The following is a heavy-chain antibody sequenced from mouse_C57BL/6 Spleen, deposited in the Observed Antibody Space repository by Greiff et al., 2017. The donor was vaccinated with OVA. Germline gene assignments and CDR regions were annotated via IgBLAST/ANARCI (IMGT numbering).Heavy chain of an antibody. CDR1: GYSFTRGYY. V-gene: IGHV3-6*01. CDR2: ISNDGSN. J-gene: IGHJ3*01. D-gene: IGHD2-3*01. CDR3: ARDYDGYFAGFAY. Sequence: DVQLQESGPGLVKPSQSLSLTCSVTGYSFTRGYYWNLIRQFPGNKLEWRGYISNDGSNNYNPSLKNRISITRDTSKNQFFLKLNSVTTEDTATYCCARDYDGYFAGFAYWGQGTLVTVSA.